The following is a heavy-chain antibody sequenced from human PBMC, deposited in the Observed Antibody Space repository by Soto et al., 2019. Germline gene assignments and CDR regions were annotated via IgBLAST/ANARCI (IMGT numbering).Heavy chain of an antibody. CDR2: IITIFGTA. CDR1: GGTFSSYA. Sequence: QVQLVQSGAEVKKPGSSVKVSCKASGGTFSSYAISWVRQAPGQGLEWMGGIITIFGTANYAQKFQGRVTITADESTSTAYMELSSLRSEDTAVYYCARRQYYYDSSGYYKYNWFDPWGQGTLVTVSS. CDR3: ARRQYYYDSSGYYKYNWFDP. V-gene: IGHV1-69*01. J-gene: IGHJ5*02. D-gene: IGHD3-22*01.